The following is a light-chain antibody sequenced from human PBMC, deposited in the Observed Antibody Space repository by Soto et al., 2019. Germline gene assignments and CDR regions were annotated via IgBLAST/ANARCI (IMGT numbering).Light chain of an antibody. Sequence: QSALTQPASVSGSPGQSITISCTGTSSDVGGYNYVSWYQQHPGKAPKLMIYDVSNRPSGVSNRFSGSKSGNTASLTISGLQAEDDADYYCSSYTSSIPLVVFGGGTKLTVL. CDR1: SSDVGGYNY. V-gene: IGLV2-14*01. J-gene: IGLJ2*01. CDR3: SSYTSSIPLVV. CDR2: DVS.